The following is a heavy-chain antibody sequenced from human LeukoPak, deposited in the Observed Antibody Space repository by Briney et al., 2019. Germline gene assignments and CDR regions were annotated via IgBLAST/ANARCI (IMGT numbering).Heavy chain of an antibody. D-gene: IGHD3-22*01. CDR3: ARGQRITMTD. CDR2: INHSGST. Sequence: SETLSLTCAVYGGSFRAYYWSWIRQPPGKGLEWIGEINHSGSTNYNPSLKSRVAISVDTSRNQFSLRLSSVTAADTAVYYCARGQRITMTDWGQGTLVTVSS. V-gene: IGHV4-34*01. J-gene: IGHJ4*02. CDR1: GGSFRAYY.